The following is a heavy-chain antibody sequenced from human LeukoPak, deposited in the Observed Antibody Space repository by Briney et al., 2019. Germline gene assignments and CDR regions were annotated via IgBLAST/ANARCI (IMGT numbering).Heavy chain of an antibody. CDR3: ARDYDFWNGPYYFDY. V-gene: IGHV3-30-3*01. CDR2: ISYDGSNK. D-gene: IGHD3-3*01. Sequence: GVSLRLSCAASGFTFSSYAMHWVRQAPGKGLEWVAVISYDGSNKYYADSVKGRFTISRDNSKNTLYLQMNSLRAEDTAVYYCARDYDFWNGPYYFDYWGQGILVTVSS. CDR1: GFTFSSYA. J-gene: IGHJ4*02.